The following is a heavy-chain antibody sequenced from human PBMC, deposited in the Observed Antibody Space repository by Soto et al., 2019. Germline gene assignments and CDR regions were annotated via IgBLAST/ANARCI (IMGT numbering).Heavy chain of an antibody. D-gene: IGHD6-6*01. Sequence: GGSLRLSCAASGFTFSSYAMSWVRQAPGKGLEWVSAISGSGGSTYYADSVKGRFTISRDNSKNTLYLQMNSLRAEDTAVYYCATGRTGIAARRDVHWFDPWGQGTLVTVSS. CDR3: ATGRTGIAARRDVHWFDP. J-gene: IGHJ5*02. V-gene: IGHV3-23*01. CDR1: GFTFSSYA. CDR2: ISGSGGST.